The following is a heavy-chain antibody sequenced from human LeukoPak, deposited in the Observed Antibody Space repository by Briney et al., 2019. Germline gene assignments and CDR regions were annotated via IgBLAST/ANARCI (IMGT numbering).Heavy chain of an antibody. CDR2: IYYSGST. CDR3: ARLTSSSSGSSFDY. CDR1: GGSISSYY. D-gene: IGHD6-13*01. J-gene: IGHJ4*02. Sequence: SETLSLTCTVSGGSISSYYWSWIRQPPGKGLEWIGYIYYSGSTNYNPSLKSRVTISVDTSKNQFSLKLSSVTAADTAVYYCARLTSSSSGSSFDYWGQGTLVIVSS. V-gene: IGHV4-59*08.